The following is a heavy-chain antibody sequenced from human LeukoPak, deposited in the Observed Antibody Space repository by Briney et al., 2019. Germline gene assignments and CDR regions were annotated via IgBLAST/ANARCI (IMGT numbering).Heavy chain of an antibody. J-gene: IGHJ6*02. CDR1: GNSISNSAYY. Sequence: PSETLSLTCTVSGNSISNSAYYWVWIRQPPGKGLEWIGTITNTGNTYSNPSLKSRVTISIDTSKTQISLKLTSVTAAVTAVFYYARTTPGTSVDVWGQGTPVTVSS. CDR2: ITNTGNT. D-gene: IGHD3-10*01. CDR3: ARTTPGTSVDV. V-gene: IGHV4-39*01.